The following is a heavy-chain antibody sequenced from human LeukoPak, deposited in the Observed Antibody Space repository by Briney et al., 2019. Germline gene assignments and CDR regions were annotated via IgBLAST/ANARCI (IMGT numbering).Heavy chain of an antibody. CDR3: ARAPLGCCSGSGCYAHSGSYLYAFDI. D-gene: IGHD2-15*01. CDR1: GFTFSTYA. Sequence: GRSLRPSCAASGFTFSTYAMHWVRQAPGKGLEWVAVISYDGSNKFYADSVKGRFTISRDNSKNTLYLQMNSLRAEDTAVFYCARAPLGCCSGSGCYAHSGSYLYAFDIWGQGTMVTVSS. V-gene: IGHV3-30*04. CDR2: ISYDGSNK. J-gene: IGHJ3*02.